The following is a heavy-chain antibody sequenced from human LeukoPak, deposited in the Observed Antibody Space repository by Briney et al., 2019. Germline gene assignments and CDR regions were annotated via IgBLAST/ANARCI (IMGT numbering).Heavy chain of an antibody. J-gene: IGHJ6*02. CDR3: ASPNSGSSIYYYYYGMDV. D-gene: IGHD1-26*01. CDR1: GGSFSGYY. CDR2: INHSGST. V-gene: IGHV4-34*01. Sequence: PSETLSLTCAVYGGSFSGYYWSWIRQPPGKGLEWIGEINHSGSTNYNPSLKSRVTISVDTSKNQFSLKLSSVTAADTAVCYCASPNSGSSIYYYYYGMDVWGQGTTVTVSS.